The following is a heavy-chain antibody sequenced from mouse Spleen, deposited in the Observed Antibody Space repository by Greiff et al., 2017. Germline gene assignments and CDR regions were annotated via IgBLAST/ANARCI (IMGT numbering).Heavy chain of an antibody. D-gene: IGHD1-1*01. V-gene: IGHV2-2*01. Sequence: VQLQQSGPGLVQPSQSLSITCTVSGFSLTSYGVHWVRQSPGKGLEWLGVIWSGGSTDYNAAFISRLSISKDNSKSQVFFKMNSLQADDTAIYYCASHPITTVVATEYFDVWGTGTTVTVSS. CDR1: GFSLTSYG. CDR3: ASHPITTVVATEYFDV. CDR2: IWSGGST. J-gene: IGHJ1*03.